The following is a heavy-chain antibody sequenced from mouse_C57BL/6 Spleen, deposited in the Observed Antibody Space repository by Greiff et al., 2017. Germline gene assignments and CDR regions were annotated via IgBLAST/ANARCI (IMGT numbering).Heavy chain of an antibody. D-gene: IGHD1-1*01. J-gene: IGHJ3*01. Sequence: QVTLKESGAELVKPGASVKISCKASGYAFSSYWMNWVKQRPGEGLEWIGQIYPGDGDTNYNGKFKGKATLTADKSSSTAYMQLSSLTSEDSAVFFCAREHGSSYGGFAYWGQGTLVTVSA. CDR1: GYAFSSYW. CDR3: AREHGSSYGGFAY. CDR2: IYPGDGDT. V-gene: IGHV1-80*01.